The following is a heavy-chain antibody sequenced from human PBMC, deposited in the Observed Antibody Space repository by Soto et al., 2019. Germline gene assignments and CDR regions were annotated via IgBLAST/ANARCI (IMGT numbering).Heavy chain of an antibody. J-gene: IGHJ4*02. CDR1: GGSISSGGYY. CDR3: RVAATPYFDY. Sequence: SETLSLTCTVSGGSISSGGYYWSWIRQHPGKGLEWIGYIYYSGSTYYNPSLKSRVTISVDTSKNQFSLKLSSVTAADTAVYYCRVAATPYFDYWGQGTLVTVSS. CDR2: IYYSGST. D-gene: IGHD2-15*01. V-gene: IGHV4-31*08.